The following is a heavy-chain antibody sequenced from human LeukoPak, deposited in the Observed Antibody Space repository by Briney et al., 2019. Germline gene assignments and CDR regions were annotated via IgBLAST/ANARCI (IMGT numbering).Heavy chain of an antibody. CDR3: AREVEYYDSSGYRPHAFDI. CDR1: GGSIISSNHY. CDR2: ISYSGGT. V-gene: IGHV4-39*02. D-gene: IGHD3-22*01. J-gene: IGHJ3*02. Sequence: PSETLSLTCTVSGGSIISSNHYWGWTRQPPGTGLEWFGSISYSGGTAYNPSLRSRVTISVDTSKNQLSLKVNSVTAADTAVYYCAREVEYYDSSGYRPHAFDIWGQGTLVTVSS.